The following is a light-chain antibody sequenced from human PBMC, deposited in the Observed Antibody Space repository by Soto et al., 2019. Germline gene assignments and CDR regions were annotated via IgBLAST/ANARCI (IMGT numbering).Light chain of an antibody. Sequence: QSVLTQPRSVSGSPGQSVTISCTGTSSDVGGYHYVSWYQHHPGKAPKLVIFDVNRRPSGVPHRFSGSKSHNTASLTISGLQADDEADYYSCSYVGRYIYDFGTGTKVTVL. J-gene: IGLJ1*01. V-gene: IGLV2-11*01. CDR3: CSYVGRYIYD. CDR2: DVN. CDR1: SSDVGGYHY.